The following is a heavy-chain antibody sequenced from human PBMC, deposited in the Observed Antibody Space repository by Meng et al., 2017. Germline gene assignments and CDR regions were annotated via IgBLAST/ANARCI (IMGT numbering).Heavy chain of an antibody. CDR1: GFTFSTYE. D-gene: IGHD3-10*01. V-gene: IGHV3-48*03. CDR3: AREKGQLLWSDY. CDR2: ISSSGSSI. J-gene: IGHJ4*02. Sequence: GESLKISCATSGFTFSTYEMNWVRQTPGKGLEWISYISSSGSSIYYADSVKGRFTISRDNAKNSLYLQMNSLRAEDTAVYYCAREKGQLLWSDYWGQGTRVTVSS.